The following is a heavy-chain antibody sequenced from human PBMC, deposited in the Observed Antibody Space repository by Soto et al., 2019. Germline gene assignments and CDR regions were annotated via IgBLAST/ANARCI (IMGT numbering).Heavy chain of an antibody. Sequence: EVQLLESGGGFVQPGGPLRLSCAASGFTFNNYAMSWVRQAPGKGLEWVSAISGSGGGTYSADSVKGRFTISRDNSKNPQYLQMHSLRAEDTAVYDCAKGSGGSRPNYFDYWGQGILVTVST. D-gene: IGHD2-15*01. V-gene: IGHV3-23*01. CDR3: AKGSGGSRPNYFDY. CDR1: GFTFNNYA. CDR2: ISGSGGGT. J-gene: IGHJ4*02.